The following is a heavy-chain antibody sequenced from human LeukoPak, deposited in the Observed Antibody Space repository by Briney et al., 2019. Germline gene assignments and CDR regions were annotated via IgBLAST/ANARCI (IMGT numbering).Heavy chain of an antibody. J-gene: IGHJ5*02. Sequence: PGGSLRLSCAASGITFRRFAMHWVRRAPGQGLEWVSAITGGGSITQYADSVKGRFPISRDNSKNTLYMQLNSLRAEDTAVYYCAKVMGVVAVAGIKWFDPWGQGTLVTVSS. V-gene: IGHV3-23*01. CDR1: GITFRRFA. D-gene: IGHD6-19*01. CDR2: ITGGGSIT. CDR3: AKVMGVVAVAGIKWFDP.